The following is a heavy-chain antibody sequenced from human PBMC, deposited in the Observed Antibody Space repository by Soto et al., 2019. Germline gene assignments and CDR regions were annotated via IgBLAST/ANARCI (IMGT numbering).Heavy chain of an antibody. D-gene: IGHD5-18*01. J-gene: IGHJ3*02. CDR1: GFTFDDYA. V-gene: IGHV3-9*01. CDR2: ISWNSGSI. Sequence: SLRLSCAASGFTFDDYAMHWVRQAPGKGLEWVSGISWNSGSIGYADSVKGRFTISRDNAKNSLYLQMNSLRAEDTASYYCAKDKEAAMVLNAFDIWGQGTMVTVSS. CDR3: AKDKEAAMVLNAFDI.